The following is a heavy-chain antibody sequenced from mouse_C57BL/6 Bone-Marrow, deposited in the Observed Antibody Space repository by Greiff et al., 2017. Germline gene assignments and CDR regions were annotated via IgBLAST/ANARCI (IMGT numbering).Heavy chain of an antibody. J-gene: IGHJ4*01. Sequence: EVQLVESGGDLVKPGGSLKLSCAASGFTFTSYGMSWVRQTPDKRLEWVATISSGGSYTYYPDRVKGRFTISRDNAKNTLHLQMSSLKSEETAMYYCARRGQLRLRDAMDYWGQGTSVTVSS. CDR1: GFTFTSYG. CDR2: ISSGGSYT. V-gene: IGHV5-6*02. CDR3: ARRGQLRLRDAMDY. D-gene: IGHD3-2*02.